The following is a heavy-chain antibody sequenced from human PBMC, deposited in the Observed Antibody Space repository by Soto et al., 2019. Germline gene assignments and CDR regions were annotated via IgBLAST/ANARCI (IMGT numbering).Heavy chain of an antibody. Sequence: SQPLSLSCTVLGGTSIDADSSWIFIRKNPGKGLEWIGYIDYSGETYYTPSLRSRVTISADTSEKKLSLTLKAVTAADTAVYFCAMDLERSAIAPWGQGTSVTVSS. CDR2: IDYSGET. CDR1: GGTSIDADSS. D-gene: IGHD3-3*01. V-gene: IGHV4-31*03. CDR3: AMDLERSAIAP. J-gene: IGHJ5*02.